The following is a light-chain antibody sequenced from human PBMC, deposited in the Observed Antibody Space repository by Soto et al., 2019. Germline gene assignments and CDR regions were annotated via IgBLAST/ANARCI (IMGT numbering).Light chain of an antibody. V-gene: IGKV3-20*01. CDR2: GAS. Sequence: EIVLTQSPGTLSLSPGERATLSCRASQSVSSSYLAWYQQKPGQAPRLLIYGASSRATGIPDRFSGSGSGTDFTLTISRLEPEDFAVYYCQQYGSSSLTFGGSTKVDSK. CDR3: QQYGSSSLT. CDR1: QSVSSSY. J-gene: IGKJ4*01.